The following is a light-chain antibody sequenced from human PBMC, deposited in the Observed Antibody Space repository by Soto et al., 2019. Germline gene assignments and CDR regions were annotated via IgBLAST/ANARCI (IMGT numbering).Light chain of an antibody. Sequence: EIVMTQSPATLSVSPGERATLSCRASQSISSTQLVWYQQKPGQAPTLLIFGASSRATGIPDRFSGSGSGTEFTLTISSQQSEDFAVYYCQQYNNWPQTFGQGTKVDIK. CDR1: QSISST. V-gene: IGKV3D-15*01. CDR2: GAS. J-gene: IGKJ1*01. CDR3: QQYNNWPQT.